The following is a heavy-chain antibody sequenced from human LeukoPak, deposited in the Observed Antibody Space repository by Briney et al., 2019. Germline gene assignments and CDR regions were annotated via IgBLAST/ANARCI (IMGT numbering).Heavy chain of an antibody. D-gene: IGHD6-19*01. CDR1: GFTFSSYS. CDR2: ITSSSSTI. V-gene: IGHV3-48*01. J-gene: IGHJ5*02. Sequence: GGSLRLSCAASGFTFSSYSMNWVRQAPGKGLEWISYITSSSSTIYYADSVKGRFTISRDNAKNSLYLQMNSLRAEDTAVYYCARDPSSGWYLKGWFDPWGQGTLVTVSS. CDR3: ARDPSSGWYLKGWFDP.